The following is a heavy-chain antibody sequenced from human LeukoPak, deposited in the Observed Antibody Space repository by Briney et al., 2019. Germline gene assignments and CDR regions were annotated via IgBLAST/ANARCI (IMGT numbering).Heavy chain of an antibody. CDR2: ISSSGSTI. CDR3: ARDYVWGSYRSYFLGY. CDR1: GFTFSSYE. V-gene: IGHV3-48*03. D-gene: IGHD3-16*02. Sequence: PGGSLRLSCAASGFTFSSYEMNWVRQAPGKGLEWVSYISSSGSTIYYADSVKGRFTISRDNAKNSLYLQMNSLRAEDTAVYYCARDYVWGSYRSYFLGYWGQGTLVTVSS. J-gene: IGHJ4*02.